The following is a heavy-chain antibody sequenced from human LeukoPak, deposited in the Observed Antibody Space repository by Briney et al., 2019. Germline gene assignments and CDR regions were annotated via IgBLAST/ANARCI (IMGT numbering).Heavy chain of an antibody. J-gene: IGHJ4*02. CDR1: GGSISSGGYY. D-gene: IGHD2-2*01. Sequence: SRTLSLTCTVSGGSISSGGYYWSWIRQHPGKGLEWIGYIYYSGSTYYNPSLKSRVTISVDTSKNQFSLKLSSVTAADTAVYYCARDISGLSYYFDYWGQGTLVTVSS. CDR2: IYYSGST. V-gene: IGHV4-31*03. CDR3: ARDISGLSYYFDY.